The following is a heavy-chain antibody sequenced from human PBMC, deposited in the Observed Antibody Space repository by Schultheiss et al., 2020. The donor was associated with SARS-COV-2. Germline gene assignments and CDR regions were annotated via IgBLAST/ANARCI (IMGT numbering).Heavy chain of an antibody. CDR1: GFTFDDYA. J-gene: IGHJ2*01. CDR3: AKEINRYPTVRDWYFDL. D-gene: IGHD1-14*01. V-gene: IGHV3-9*01. CDR2: ISWNSGSI. Sequence: GGSLRLSCAASGFTFDDYAMHWVRQAPGKGLEWVSGISWNSGSIGYADSVKGRFTISRDNAKNSLYLQMNSLRAEDTALYYCAKEINRYPTVRDWYFDLWGRGTLVTVSS.